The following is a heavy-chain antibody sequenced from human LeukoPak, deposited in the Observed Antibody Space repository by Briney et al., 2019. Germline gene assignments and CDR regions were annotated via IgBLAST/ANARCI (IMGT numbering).Heavy chain of an antibody. CDR2: INYSGST. CDR1: GGAISSDSYY. Sequence: PSETLSLTCSVSGGAISSDSYYWVWIRQPPGQGLEWIASINYSGSTYYNPSLNSRATISVDTSKTQFSLRLSSVTAADTAVYYCARLSDFWGQGILVTVSS. V-gene: IGHV4-39*01. CDR3: ARLSDF. J-gene: IGHJ4*02.